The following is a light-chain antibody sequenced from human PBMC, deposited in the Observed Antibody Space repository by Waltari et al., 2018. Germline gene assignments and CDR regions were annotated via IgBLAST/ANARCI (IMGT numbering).Light chain of an antibody. CDR1: QSVSSY. Sequence: TQSPSSLSASTGDRVTITCRASQSVSSYLAWYQQKPGQAPRLLIYDASNRAPGIPARFSGSGSGTDFTLTISSLEPEDFAVYYCQQRSNWPPKYTFGQGTKLEIK. J-gene: IGKJ2*01. CDR2: DAS. V-gene: IGKV3-11*01. CDR3: QQRSNWPPKYT.